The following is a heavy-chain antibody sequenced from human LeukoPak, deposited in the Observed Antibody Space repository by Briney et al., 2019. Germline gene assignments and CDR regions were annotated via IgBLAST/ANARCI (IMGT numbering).Heavy chain of an antibody. CDR2: IRSSGTI. Sequence: GGSLRLSCETSGSTFRSYSMNWVRQAPGKGLEWLSSIRSSGTIYYADSVKGRFTISRDNAKNSLYLEMSSLRDDDTALYYCARDQGMVDYWGQGTLVTVSS. CDR3: ARDQGMVDY. J-gene: IGHJ4*02. V-gene: IGHV3-48*02. D-gene: IGHD3-10*01. CDR1: GSTFRSYS.